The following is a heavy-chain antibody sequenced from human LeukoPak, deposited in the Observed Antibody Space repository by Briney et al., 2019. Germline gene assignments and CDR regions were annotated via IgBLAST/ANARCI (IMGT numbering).Heavy chain of an antibody. CDR3: ARGASGIVLMVYAMRFDY. D-gene: IGHD2-8*01. V-gene: IGHV4-39*01. J-gene: IGHJ4*02. CDR1: GGSISSSSYY. Sequence: SETLSLTCTASGGSISSSSYYWGWIRQPPGKGLEWIGSIYYSGSTYYNPSLKSRVTISVDTSKNQFSLKLSSVTAADTAVYYCARGASGIVLMVYAMRFDYWGQGTLVTVSS. CDR2: IYYSGST.